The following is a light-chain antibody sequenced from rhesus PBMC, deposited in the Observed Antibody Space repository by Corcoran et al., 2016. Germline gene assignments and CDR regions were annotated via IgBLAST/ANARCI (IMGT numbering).Light chain of an antibody. V-gene: IGKV1-69*01. CDR2: RAS. Sequence: DIQMTQSPSSLSASVRDRVTITCRASQGISNWLAWYQQKPGKAPKLLIYRASNLETGVPSRFSGSGSGTDFTLTIRSLQPEDIGTYYCQQHDNSPYSFGQGTKVEIK. CDR3: QQHDNSPYS. J-gene: IGKJ2*01. CDR1: QGISNW.